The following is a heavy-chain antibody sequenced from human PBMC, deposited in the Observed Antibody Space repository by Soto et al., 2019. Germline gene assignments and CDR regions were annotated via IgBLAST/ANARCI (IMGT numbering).Heavy chain of an antibody. Sequence: ASETLSLTCTVSGGSISSGGYYWSWIRQHPGKGPEWIGYIYYSGSTYYNPSLKSRVTISVDTSKNQFSLKLSSVTAADTAVYYCAREIVVVTAIRHFDYWGQGTLVTVSS. CDR1: GGSISSGGYY. CDR2: IYYSGST. CDR3: AREIVVVTAIRHFDY. V-gene: IGHV4-31*03. J-gene: IGHJ4*02. D-gene: IGHD2-21*02.